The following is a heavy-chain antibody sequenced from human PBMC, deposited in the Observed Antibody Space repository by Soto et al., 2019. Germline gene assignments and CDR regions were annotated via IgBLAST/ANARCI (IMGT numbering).Heavy chain of an antibody. CDR2: IYYSGST. CDR3: ARVEAYYYYYMDV. CDR1: GGSISSGDYY. J-gene: IGHJ6*03. V-gene: IGHV4-31*03. Sequence: SETLSLTCSVSGGSISSGDYYRSWLRQHPGKGLEWIGYIYYSGSTYYNPSLKSRATVSLDTSKKHFSLKLSSVTAADTAVYYCARVEAYYYYYMDVWGKGTTVTVSS.